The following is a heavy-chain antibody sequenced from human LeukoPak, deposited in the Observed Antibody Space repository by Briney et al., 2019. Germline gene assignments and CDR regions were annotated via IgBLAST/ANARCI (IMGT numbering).Heavy chain of an antibody. CDR3: AKGENDYHYYYYMDV. Sequence: GWSLRLSCAASGFTFSSYEMNWVRQAPGKGLEWVSGINWNGGSTDYADSVKGRFTISRHNSKNTLYPQMNSLKADDTAVYHCAKGENDYHYYYYMDVWGKGTTVTISS. J-gene: IGHJ6*03. V-gene: IGHV3-23*01. CDR1: GFTFSSYE. D-gene: IGHD4/OR15-4a*01. CDR2: INWNGGST.